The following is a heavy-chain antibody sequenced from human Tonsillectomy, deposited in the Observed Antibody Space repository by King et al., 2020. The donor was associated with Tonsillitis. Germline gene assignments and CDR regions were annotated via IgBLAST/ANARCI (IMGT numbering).Heavy chain of an antibody. CDR1: GFTLSSYA. CDR2: ISYDGRNK. D-gene: IGHD3-22*01. J-gene: IGHJ4*02. Sequence: VQLVESGGGVVQPGRSLRVSCAASGFTLSSYAMHWVRQAPGKGLEWVAVISYDGRNKYYADSVKGRFTISRDNSKNTLYLQMNSLRAEDTAVYYCARGDYDAEDDSSGYYNTRGVDYWGQGTLVTVSS. V-gene: IGHV3-30*04. CDR3: ARGDYDAEDDSSGYYNTRGVDY.